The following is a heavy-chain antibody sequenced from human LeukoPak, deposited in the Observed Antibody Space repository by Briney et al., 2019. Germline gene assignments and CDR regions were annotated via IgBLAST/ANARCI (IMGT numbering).Heavy chain of an antibody. J-gene: IGHJ6*02. CDR2: MNPNSGNT. D-gene: IGHD6-13*01. Sequence: ASVKVPCKASGYTFTSYDINWVRQATGQGLEWMGWMNPNSGNTGYAQRFQGRVTMTRNTSISTAYMELSSLRSEDTAVYYCASAYSSSWYNYYYYGMDVWSQGTTVTVSS. V-gene: IGHV1-8*01. CDR1: GYTFTSYD. CDR3: ASAYSSSWYNYYYYGMDV.